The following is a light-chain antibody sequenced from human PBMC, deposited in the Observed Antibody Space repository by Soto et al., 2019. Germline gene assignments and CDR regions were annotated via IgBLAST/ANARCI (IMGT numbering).Light chain of an antibody. J-gene: IGKJ1*01. CDR1: KSISSW. Sequence: DIQMPQSPSTLSASVGDRVTITCRASKSISSWLAWYQQKPGKAPKLLIYKSSSLESGVPSRFSGSESGTEFTLTISSVQPDDFATYYGQQYNSYSRTVGQGTKVEIK. V-gene: IGKV1-5*03. CDR3: QQYNSYSRT. CDR2: KSS.